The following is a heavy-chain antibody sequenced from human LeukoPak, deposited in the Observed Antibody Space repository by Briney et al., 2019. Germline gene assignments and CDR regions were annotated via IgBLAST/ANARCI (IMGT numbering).Heavy chain of an antibody. CDR3: ARGAPGRY. CDR2: INHSGST. J-gene: IGHJ4*02. CDR1: GGSFSGYY. Sequence: SETLSLTCAVYGGSFSGYYWSWIRQPPGKGLEWIGEINHSGSTNHNPSLKSRVTISVDTSKNQFSLKLSSVTAADTAVYYCARGAPGRYWGQGTLVTVSS. V-gene: IGHV4-34*01.